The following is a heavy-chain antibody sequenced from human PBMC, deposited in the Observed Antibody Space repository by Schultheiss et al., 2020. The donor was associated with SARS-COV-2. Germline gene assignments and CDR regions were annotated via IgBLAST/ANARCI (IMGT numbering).Heavy chain of an antibody. D-gene: IGHD3-3*01. CDR2: INPNSGGT. J-gene: IGHJ2*01. V-gene: IGHV1-2*02. CDR3: ARDRYDFWSGYVSYWYFDL. CDR1: GYTFTGYY. Sequence: SVKVSCKASGYTFTGYYMHWVRQAPGQGLEWMGWINPNSGGTNYAQKFQGRVTMTRDTSISTAYMELSSLRSEDTAVYYCARDRYDFWSGYVSYWYFDLWGRGTLVTVAS.